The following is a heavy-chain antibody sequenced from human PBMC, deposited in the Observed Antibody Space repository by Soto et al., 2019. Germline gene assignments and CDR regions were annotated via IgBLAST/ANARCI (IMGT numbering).Heavy chain of an antibody. J-gene: IGHJ4*02. Sequence: PGGSLRLSCAASGFTFSSYAMSWVRQAPGKGLEWVSAISGSGGSTYYADSVKGRFTISRDNSKNTLYPQMNSLRAEDTAVYYCAKGAYYDSSGSPGYWGQGTLVTVSS. CDR3: AKGAYYDSSGSPGY. CDR2: ISGSGGST. CDR1: GFTFSSYA. V-gene: IGHV3-23*01. D-gene: IGHD3-22*01.